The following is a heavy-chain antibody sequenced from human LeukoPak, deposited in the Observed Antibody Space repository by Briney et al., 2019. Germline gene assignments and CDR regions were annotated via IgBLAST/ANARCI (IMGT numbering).Heavy chain of an antibody. CDR2: FCLGRDT. Sequence: SSETLSLTCTVSGDSVTNDFFWGWVRQPPGTELEWIGSFCLGRDTYYRPSLKSRVTISVDTSKNQFPLNLNSVTAADTAVYYCARWASISRQPGGFFDHWGQGTLVTVSS. D-gene: IGHD3-16*01. CDR3: ARWASISRQPGGFFDH. V-gene: IGHV4-38-2*02. CDR1: GDSVTNDFF. J-gene: IGHJ4*02.